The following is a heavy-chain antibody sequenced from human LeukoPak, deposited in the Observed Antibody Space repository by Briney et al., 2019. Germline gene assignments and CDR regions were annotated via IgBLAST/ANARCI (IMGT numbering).Heavy chain of an antibody. V-gene: IGHV3-23*01. CDR3: AKPAKTDYADY. D-gene: IGHD1-14*01. J-gene: IGHJ4*02. CDR1: GFTFSDYY. CDR2: ISGSGGNT. Sequence: GGSLRLSCAASGFTFSDYYMNWVRQAPGKGLEWVSAISGSGGNTYYADSVKGRFTISRDNSKNTLYLQMNSLRAEDTALYYCAKPAKTDYADYWGQGTLVTVSS.